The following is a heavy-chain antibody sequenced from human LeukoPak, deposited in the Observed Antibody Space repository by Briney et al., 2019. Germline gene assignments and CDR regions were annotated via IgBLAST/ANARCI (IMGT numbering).Heavy chain of an antibody. Sequence: SETLSLTCTVSGGSISSNSYYWGWIRQPPGKGLEWIGTIYYSGSTYYNPSLKSRVTMSADTSKNQFSLKLISVTAADTAVYYCARHYYGGSGAFDIWGQGTMVTVSS. J-gene: IGHJ3*02. CDR1: GGSISSNSYY. CDR2: IYYSGST. V-gene: IGHV4-39*01. D-gene: IGHD4-23*01. CDR3: ARHYYGGSGAFDI.